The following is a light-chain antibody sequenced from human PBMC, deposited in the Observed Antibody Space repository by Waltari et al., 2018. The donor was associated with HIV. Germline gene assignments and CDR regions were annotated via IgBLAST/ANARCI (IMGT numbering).Light chain of an antibody. CDR1: SGYSNYK. Sequence: QPVLTQPPSASASLGASVTLTCTLSSGYSNYKVDWYQQRPGKGPRFVMRVGTGGIVGSKGDGIPDRFSVLGSGLKRYLTIKNIQEEDESDYHCGADHGSGSNFVYVFGTGTKVTVL. CDR2: VGTGGIVG. J-gene: IGLJ1*01. CDR3: GADHGSGSNFVYV. V-gene: IGLV9-49*01.